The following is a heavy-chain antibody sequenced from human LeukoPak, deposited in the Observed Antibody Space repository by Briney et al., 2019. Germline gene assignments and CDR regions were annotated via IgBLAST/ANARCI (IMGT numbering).Heavy chain of an antibody. D-gene: IGHD1-26*01. CDR3: SRSGLPRENWFDP. CDR1: DGSISTYY. V-gene: IGHV4-4*07. J-gene: IGHJ5*02. Sequence: SETLSLACTVSDGSISTYYWSWIRQPAGKGLEWIGRIYTTGSTNYNPSLKSRVTMSVGASKNQSSLMLSTGTAADTAVYYCSRSGLPRENWFDPWGQGTLVTVSS. CDR2: IYTTGST.